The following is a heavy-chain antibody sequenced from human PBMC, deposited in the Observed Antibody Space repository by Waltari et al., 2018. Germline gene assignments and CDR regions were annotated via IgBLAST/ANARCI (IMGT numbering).Heavy chain of an antibody. D-gene: IGHD4-17*01. CDR2: SSPNSCVT. J-gene: IGHJ4*02. CDR3: ARDPRWAVTKDYFDF. Sequence: QVQLVQSGAEVKKPGASVKVSCKASGYSFNGYYIHWVRQAPGQGLEWMGWSSPNSCVTNYAQEFQARVTMTRDTSISTAYLELSRLTSDDTAIYYCARDPRWAVTKDYFDFWGQGTLVTVSS. V-gene: IGHV1-2*02. CDR1: GYSFNGYY.